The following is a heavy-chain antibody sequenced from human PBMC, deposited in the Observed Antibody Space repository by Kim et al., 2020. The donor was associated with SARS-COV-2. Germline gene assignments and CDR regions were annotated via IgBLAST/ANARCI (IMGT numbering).Heavy chain of an antibody. CDR3: ARDSDTNTWYGSSFDY. Sequence: SETLSLTCTVSGGSVSSGSYYWTWIRQPPGKGLEWIGHFYDSGSTNYNPSLTSRVTISADTSKNQLSLRLSSVTAADTAVYYCARDSDTNTWYGSSFDYWGQGTLVTVSS. CDR1: GGSVSSGSYY. J-gene: IGHJ4*02. CDR2: FYDSGST. D-gene: IGHD2-8*01. V-gene: IGHV4-61*01.